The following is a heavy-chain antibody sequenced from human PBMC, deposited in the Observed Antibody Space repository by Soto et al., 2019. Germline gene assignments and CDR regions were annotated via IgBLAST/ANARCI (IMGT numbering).Heavy chain of an antibody. J-gene: IGHJ6*02. V-gene: IGHV1-69*01. CDR2: IIPIFGTA. CDR1: GGTFSSYA. Sequence: QVQLVQSGAEVKKPGSSVKVSCKASGGTFSSYAISWVRQAPGQGLEWMGGIIPIFGTANYAQKFQGRVTITADESTSTAYMELSSVRSEDTAVYYCARSSTIVVVPAAIEDYYYGMDVWGQGTTVTVSS. CDR3: ARSSTIVVVPAAIEDYYYGMDV. D-gene: IGHD2-2*02.